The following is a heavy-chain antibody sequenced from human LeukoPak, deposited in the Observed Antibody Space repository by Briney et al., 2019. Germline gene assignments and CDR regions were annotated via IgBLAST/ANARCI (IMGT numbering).Heavy chain of an antibody. D-gene: IGHD1-1*01. CDR3: TSGLSVRRSNNTPVDY. CDR1: GFTFSSYA. J-gene: IGHJ4*02. CDR2: IRSKANSYAT. Sequence: GGSLRLSCAASGFTFSSYAMSWVRQASGKGLEWVGRIRSKANSYATVCAASVKGRFTISRDDSKNTAYLQMNSLKTEDTAVYYCTSGLSVRRSNNTPVDYWGQGTLVTVSS. V-gene: IGHV3-73*01.